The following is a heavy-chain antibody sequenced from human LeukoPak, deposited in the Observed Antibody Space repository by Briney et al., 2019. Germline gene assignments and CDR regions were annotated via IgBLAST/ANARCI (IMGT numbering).Heavy chain of an antibody. D-gene: IGHD6-13*01. Sequence: GGSLRLSCAASRFTVSDKYMSWVRQAPGKGLEWVSVIYSDGSTYYADSVKGRFTISRDNSKNTLYLQMNNLRAEDTAVYYCARDQKSGLAASNWFDPWGQGTLVTVSS. CDR2: IYSDGST. CDR3: ARDQKSGLAASNWFDP. J-gene: IGHJ5*02. CDR1: RFTVSDKY. V-gene: IGHV3-66*01.